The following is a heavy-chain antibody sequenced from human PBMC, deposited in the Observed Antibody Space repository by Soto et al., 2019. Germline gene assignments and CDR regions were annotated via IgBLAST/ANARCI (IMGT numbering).Heavy chain of an antibody. J-gene: IGHJ5*02. V-gene: IGHV1-3*01. Sequence: QVHLVQSGAEVKKPGASVKVSCKASGYRFSNDGIHWVRQAPGQSLEWMGWIHPGNGNTRYSPKFQARVTITRDTSASTAYMELTNLRSEDTAVYYCARDRYTATSVWLDPWGQGTLVTVSS. D-gene: IGHD3-16*02. CDR1: GYRFSNDG. CDR3: ARDRYTATSVWLDP. CDR2: IHPGNGNT.